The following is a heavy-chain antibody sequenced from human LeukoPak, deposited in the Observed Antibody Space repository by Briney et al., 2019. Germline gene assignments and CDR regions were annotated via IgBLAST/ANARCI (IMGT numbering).Heavy chain of an antibody. Sequence: ASVKVSCKASGGTFSSYAISWVRQAPGQGLEWMGWISAYNGNTNYAQKLQGRVTMTTDTSTSTAYMELRSLRSDDTAVYYYARGNPWSYYMDVWGKGTTVTVSS. CDR2: ISAYNGNT. J-gene: IGHJ6*03. CDR1: GGTFSSYA. CDR3: ARGNPWSYYMDV. D-gene: IGHD3-3*01. V-gene: IGHV1-18*01.